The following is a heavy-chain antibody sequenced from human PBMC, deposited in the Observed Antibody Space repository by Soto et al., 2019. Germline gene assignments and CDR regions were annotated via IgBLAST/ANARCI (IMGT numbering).Heavy chain of an antibody. CDR1: GYTFTSYA. J-gene: IGHJ6*02. CDR2: INAGNGNT. D-gene: IGHD3-10*01. V-gene: IGHV1-3*01. CDR3: ARGGIYGSGSYVSSYYYYGMDV. Sequence: GASVKVSCKASGYTFTSYAMHWVRQAPGQRLEWMGWINAGNGNTKYSQKFQGRVTITRDTSASTAYMELSSLRSEDTAVYYCARGGIYGSGSYVSSYYYYGMDVWGQGTTVTVSS.